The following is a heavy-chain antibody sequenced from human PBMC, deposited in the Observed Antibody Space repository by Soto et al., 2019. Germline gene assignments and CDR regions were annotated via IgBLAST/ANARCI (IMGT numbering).Heavy chain of an antibody. Sequence: LSLTCTVSGTSISSYYWSWIRQPPGKGLEWIANIHYSGTTNYNPSLASRVTLSVDTSKNQFALKMTSVTAADRAMYFCARYNSYAIDYWGRGTLVTVSS. CDR3: ARYNSYAIDY. V-gene: IGHV4-59*01. CDR1: GTSISSYY. J-gene: IGHJ4*02. CDR2: IHYSGTT. D-gene: IGHD2-8*01.